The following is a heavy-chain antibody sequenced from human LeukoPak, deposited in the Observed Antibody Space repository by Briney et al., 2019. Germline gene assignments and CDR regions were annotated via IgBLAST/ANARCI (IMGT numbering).Heavy chain of an antibody. CDR3: ARDPGLVLRYFDWLPNS. J-gene: IGHJ4*02. CDR1: GFTFSSYW. CDR2: IKQDGSEK. V-gene: IGHV3-7*01. Sequence: GGSLRLSCAASGFTFSSYWMSWVRQAPGKGLEWVANIKQDGSEKYYVDSVKGRFTISRDNAKNSLYLQMNSLRAEDTAVYYCARDPGLVLRYFDWLPNSWGQGTPVTVSS. D-gene: IGHD3-9*01.